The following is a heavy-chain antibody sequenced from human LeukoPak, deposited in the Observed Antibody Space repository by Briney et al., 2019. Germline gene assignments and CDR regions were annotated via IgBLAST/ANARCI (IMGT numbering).Heavy chain of an antibody. CDR2: ISYDGSNK. CDR3: AGDVGVCSGGSCYSLFDY. V-gene: IGHV3-30-3*01. J-gene: IGHJ4*02. D-gene: IGHD2-15*01. CDR1: GFTFSSYA. Sequence: QTGGSLRLSCAASGFTFSSYAMHWVRQAPGKGLEWVAVISYDGSNKYYADSVKGRFTISRDNSKNTLYLQMNSLRAEDTAVYYCAGDVGVCSGGSCYSLFDYWGQGTLVTVSS.